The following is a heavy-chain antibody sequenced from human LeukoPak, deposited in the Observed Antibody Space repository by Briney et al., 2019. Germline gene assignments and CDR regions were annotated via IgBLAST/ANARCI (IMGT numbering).Heavy chain of an antibody. CDR1: GFTFSSYA. CDR2: ISYDGSNK. J-gene: IGHJ5*02. Sequence: GGSLRLSCAASGFTFSSYAMHWVRQAPGKGLECVAVISYDGSNKYYADSVKGRFTISRDNSKNTLYLQMNSLRAEDTAVYYCARAGLRGTSRPWSWFDPWGQGTLVTVSS. D-gene: IGHD2-2*01. CDR3: ARAGLRGTSRPWSWFDP. V-gene: IGHV3-30-3*01.